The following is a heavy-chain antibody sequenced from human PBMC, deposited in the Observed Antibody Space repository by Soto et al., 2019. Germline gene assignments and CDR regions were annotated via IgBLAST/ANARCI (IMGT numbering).Heavy chain of an antibody. Sequence: SETLSLTCTVSGGSINSYFWSWIRQSPGKGLEWIGHIYYSGSTSYSPSLKSRVSISVDTSKNQFSLEVHSVTAADTAVYYCARAGTNMVQFDYWGQGTLVTVSS. J-gene: IGHJ4*02. V-gene: IGHV4-59*01. CDR1: GGSINSYF. CDR2: IYYSGST. D-gene: IGHD3-10*01. CDR3: ARAGTNMVQFDY.